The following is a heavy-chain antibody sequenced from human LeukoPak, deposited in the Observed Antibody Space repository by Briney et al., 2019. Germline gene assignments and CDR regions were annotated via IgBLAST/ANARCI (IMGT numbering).Heavy chain of an antibody. V-gene: IGHV3-30*04. CDR3: AKDADISVELVVITSFDS. Sequence: PGGSLRLSCAASGFTFSSYAMHWVRQAPGKGLEWVAVISYDGSNTYYADSVKGRFTISRDNSKNMLYPQMNSLRAEDTALYYCAKDADISVELVVITSFDSWGQGTLVTVSS. CDR1: GFTFSSYA. D-gene: IGHD3-22*01. CDR2: ISYDGSNT. J-gene: IGHJ4*02.